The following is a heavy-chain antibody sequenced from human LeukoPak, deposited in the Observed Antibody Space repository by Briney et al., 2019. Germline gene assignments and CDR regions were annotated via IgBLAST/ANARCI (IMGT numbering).Heavy chain of an antibody. Sequence: NSSETLSLTCAVYGGSFSGYYWSWIRQPPGKGLEWIGEINHSGSTNYNPSLKSRVTISVDTSKNQFSLKLSSVTAADTAVYYCARDWDAFDIWGQGTMVTVSS. D-gene: IGHD1-1*01. CDR1: GGSFSGYY. CDR2: INHSGST. CDR3: ARDWDAFDI. J-gene: IGHJ3*02. V-gene: IGHV4-34*01.